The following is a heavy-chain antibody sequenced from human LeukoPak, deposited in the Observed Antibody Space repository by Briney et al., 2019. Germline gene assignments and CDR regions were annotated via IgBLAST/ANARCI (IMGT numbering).Heavy chain of an antibody. CDR1: EYTFTAYF. J-gene: IGHJ3*01. V-gene: IGHV1-2*02. CDR3: ARDPTAGTVRWASFDV. D-gene: IGHD1-1*01. Sequence: GASVKLCCKASEYTFTAYFIHSVRQAPGQRLEWMGWIKPDSGATHYAQNFQGRVSLTRDTSISTAYMDLMKLRSDDSAVYCCARDPTAGTVRWASFDVWGQGTMVTVSS. CDR2: IKPDSGAT.